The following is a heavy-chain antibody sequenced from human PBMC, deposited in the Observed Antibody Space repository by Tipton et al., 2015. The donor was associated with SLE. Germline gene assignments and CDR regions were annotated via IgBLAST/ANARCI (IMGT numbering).Heavy chain of an antibody. Sequence: QSGAEVKKPGASVKVSCKASGYTFTSFDINWVRQATGQGLEWMGWMNPNSGNTAYAQKFQDRVTMTRDTSISTAYMELSSLRSEDTAVYYCARAPPQLGFDYWGQGTLVTVSS. CDR1: GYTFTSFD. D-gene: IGHD5-24*01. CDR3: ARAPPQLGFDY. CDR2: MNPNSGNT. J-gene: IGHJ4*02. V-gene: IGHV1-8*01.